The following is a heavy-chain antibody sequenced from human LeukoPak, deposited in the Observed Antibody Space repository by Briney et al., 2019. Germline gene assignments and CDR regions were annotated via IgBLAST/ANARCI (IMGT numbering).Heavy chain of an antibody. CDR1: GYTFTSYG. CDR2: ISAYNGNT. V-gene: IGHV1-18*01. D-gene: IGHD3-10*01. CDR3: ARDYGSGSYYNHY. Sequence: ASVKVSCKASGYTFTSYGISWVRQAPGQGPEWMGLISAYNGNTNYAQKLQGRVTMTTDTSTSTAYTELRSLRSDDTAVYYCARDYGSGSYYNHYWGQGNLVTVSS. J-gene: IGHJ4*02.